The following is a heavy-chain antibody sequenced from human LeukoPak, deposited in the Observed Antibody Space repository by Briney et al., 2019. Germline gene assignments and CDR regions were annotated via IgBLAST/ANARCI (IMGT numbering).Heavy chain of an antibody. CDR1: GGSISDSSYY. CDR3: ARVSHSSNYAHFDY. D-gene: IGHD2-2*01. J-gene: IGHJ4*02. CDR2: IYYSGGT. Sequence: SETLSLTCTVSGGSISDSSYYWGWIRQSPGKGLEWFGSIYYSGGTYYNPSLKSRVTISVDTSKNQFSLKLSSVTAADTAVYYCARVSHSSNYAHFDYWGQGTLVTVSS. V-gene: IGHV4-39*07.